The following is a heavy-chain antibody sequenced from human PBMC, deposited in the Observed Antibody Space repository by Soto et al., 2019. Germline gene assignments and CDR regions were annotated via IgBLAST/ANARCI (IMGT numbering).Heavy chain of an antibody. V-gene: IGHV1-69*01. CDR1: GGTFSSYA. J-gene: IGHJ4*02. Sequence: QVQLVQSGAEVKKPGSSVKVSCKASGGTFSSYAISWVRQAPGQGLEWMGGIIPIFGTANYAQKFQGRVTITAHESTSTAYMELSSLRSEDTAVYYCARSRGGYYYDSRDPPPLDYWGQGTLVTVSS. D-gene: IGHD3-22*01. CDR2: IIPIFGTA. CDR3: ARSRGGYYYDSRDPPPLDY.